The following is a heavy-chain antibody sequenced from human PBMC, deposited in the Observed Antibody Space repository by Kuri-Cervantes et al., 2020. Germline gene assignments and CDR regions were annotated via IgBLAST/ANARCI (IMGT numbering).Heavy chain of an antibody. V-gene: IGHV4-59*01. J-gene: IGHJ6*02. Sequence: SETLSLTCTVSGGSISSYYRSWIRQPPGKGLEWIGYIYYSGSTNYNPSLKSRVTISVDTSKNQFSLKLSSVTAADTAVYYCARQALRITMVRGGYGMDVWGQGTTVTVSS. D-gene: IGHD3-10*01. CDR1: GGSISSYY. CDR2: IYYSGST. CDR3: ARQALRITMVRGGYGMDV.